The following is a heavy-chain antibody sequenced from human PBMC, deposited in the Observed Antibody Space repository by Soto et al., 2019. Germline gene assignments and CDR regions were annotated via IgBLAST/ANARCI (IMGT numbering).Heavy chain of an antibody. V-gene: IGHV3-30*18. CDR3: AKDGRDSGYDFSPYYYYYYYMDV. CDR2: ISYDGSNK. J-gene: IGHJ6*03. CDR1: GFTFSSYG. Sequence: GGSLRLSCAASGFTFSSYGMHWVRQAPGKGLEWVAVISYDGSNKYYADSVKGRFTISRDNSKNTLYLQMNSLRAEDTAVYYCAKDGRDSGYDFSPYYYYYYYMDVWGKGTTVTVSS. D-gene: IGHD5-12*01.